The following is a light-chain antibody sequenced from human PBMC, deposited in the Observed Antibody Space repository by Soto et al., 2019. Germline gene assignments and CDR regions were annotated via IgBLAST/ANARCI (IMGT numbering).Light chain of an antibody. CDR1: RGISNY. CDR3: QQLNTYPVT. CDR2: AAS. Sequence: DIPLTQSPSFLSASVGDSVTITCRASRGISNYLAWYQQKPGKAPKLLIYAASTLQSGVPSRFSGSGSGTECTRTISSLQPEDFATYCCQQLNTYPVTFGPGTKVDIK. V-gene: IGKV1-9*01. J-gene: IGKJ3*01.